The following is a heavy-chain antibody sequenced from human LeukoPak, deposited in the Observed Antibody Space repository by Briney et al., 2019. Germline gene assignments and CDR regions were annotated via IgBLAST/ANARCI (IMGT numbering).Heavy chain of an antibody. D-gene: IGHD4-17*01. V-gene: IGHV3-23*01. CDR3: ARGAYGDYVS. Sequence: GGSLRLSCAASAFTFSSYAMSWVRQAPGKGLEWVSAISAGADGTYYADSVQGRFTISRDNSKNTLFLQMSGLRAEDTAVYFCARGAYGDYVSWGQGTLVTVSS. J-gene: IGHJ5*02. CDR1: AFTFSSYA. CDR2: ISAGADGT.